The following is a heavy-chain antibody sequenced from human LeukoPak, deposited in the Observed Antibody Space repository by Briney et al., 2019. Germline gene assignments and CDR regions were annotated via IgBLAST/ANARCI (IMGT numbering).Heavy chain of an antibody. CDR3: ARETHSYYYYMDV. Sequence: ASVKVSCKASGYTFTGYYMHWVRQAPGQGLEWMGWINPNSGGTNYAQKFQGRVTMTRDTSISTAYMELSRLRSDDTAVYYCARETHSYYYYMDVWGKGTTVTISS. CDR2: INPNSGGT. V-gene: IGHV1-2*02. J-gene: IGHJ6*03. CDR1: GYTFTGYY.